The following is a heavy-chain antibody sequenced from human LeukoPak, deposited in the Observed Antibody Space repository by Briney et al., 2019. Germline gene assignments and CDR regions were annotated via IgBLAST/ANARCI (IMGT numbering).Heavy chain of an antibody. CDR2: IYPGDSDT. V-gene: IGHV5-51*01. J-gene: IGHJ4*02. Sequence: GESLKISCRCSGSSFTTYWIGWVRQMPGKGLEWMGIIYPGDSDTRYSPSFQGQVTISADKSISTAYLQWSSLKASDTAIYYCARRVADSWYFDYWGQGTLVTVSS. CDR3: ARRVADSWYFDY. D-gene: IGHD6-13*01. CDR1: GSSFTTYW.